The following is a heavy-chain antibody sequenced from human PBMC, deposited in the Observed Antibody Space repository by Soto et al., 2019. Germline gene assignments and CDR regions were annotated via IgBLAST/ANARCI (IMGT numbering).Heavy chain of an antibody. CDR1: GGSFSGYY. Sequence: SETLSLTCAVYGGSFSGYYWSWIRQPPGKGLEWIGEINHSGSTNYNPSLKSRVTISVDTSKNQFSLKLSSVTAADTAVYYCARQRGFWRENALWFGVYYFDYWGQGTLVTVSS. D-gene: IGHD3-10*01. J-gene: IGHJ4*02. CDR2: INHSGST. CDR3: ARQRGFWRENALWFGVYYFDY. V-gene: IGHV4-34*01.